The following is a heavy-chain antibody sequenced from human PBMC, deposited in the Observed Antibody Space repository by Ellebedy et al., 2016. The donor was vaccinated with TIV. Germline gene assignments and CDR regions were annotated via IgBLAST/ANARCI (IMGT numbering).Heavy chain of an antibody. CDR1: GFTSSGYA. CDR3: ARGKGPGSFLVDF. V-gene: IGHV3-30*04. CDR2: MSGDGGVQ. Sequence: GESLKISCVASGFTSSGYAMHWVRQSPGKGLEWVAFMSGDGGVQHYADSVKGRFTVSRDNPKSTVYLQINSLRAEDTALYFCARGKGPGSFLVDFWGQGTLVTVSS. J-gene: IGHJ4*02.